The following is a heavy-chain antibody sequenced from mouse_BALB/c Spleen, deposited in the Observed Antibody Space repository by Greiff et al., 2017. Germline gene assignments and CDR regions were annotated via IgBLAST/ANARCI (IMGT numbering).Heavy chain of an antibody. CDR2: IDPANGNT. Sequence: EVQLQQSGAELVRSGASVKLSCTASGFNIKDTYMHWVKQRPEQGLEWIGRIDPANGNTKYDPKFQGKATITADTSSNTAYLQLSSLTSEDTAVYYCARDGSSYSYAMDYWGQGTSVTVSS. V-gene: IGHV14-3*02. J-gene: IGHJ4*01. CDR3: ARDGSSYSYAMDY. D-gene: IGHD1-1*01. CDR1: GFNIKDTY.